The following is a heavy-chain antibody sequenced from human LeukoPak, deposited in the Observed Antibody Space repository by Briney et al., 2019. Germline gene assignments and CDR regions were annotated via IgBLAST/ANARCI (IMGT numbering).Heavy chain of an antibody. CDR2: INSDGSSI. V-gene: IGHV3-74*01. Sequence: PGGSLRLSCAASGFTFSSYWMHWVRQAPGKGLVWVSRINSDGSSITYADSVKGRFTISRDNAKNTLFLQMNSLRAEDTAVYYCAKDDGWIMFSSWGQGTLVTVSS. CDR3: AKDDGWIMFSS. CDR1: GFTFSSYW. J-gene: IGHJ5*02. D-gene: IGHD3-16*01.